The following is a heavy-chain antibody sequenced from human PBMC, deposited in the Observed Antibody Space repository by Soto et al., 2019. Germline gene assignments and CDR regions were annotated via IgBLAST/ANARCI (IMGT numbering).Heavy chain of an antibody. V-gene: IGHV1-8*01. CDR1: GYTFTSYD. CDR2: MNPNSGNT. CDR3: ARRGFSGWYTRTNRFDP. Sequence: QVQLVQSGAEVKKPGASVKVSCKASGYTFTSYDINWVRQATGQGLEWMGWMNPNSGNTGYAQKFQGRVNMTRNTSISKAYMELSSLRSEDTAVYYCARRGFSGWYTRTNRFDPWGQGTLVTVSS. J-gene: IGHJ5*02. D-gene: IGHD6-19*01.